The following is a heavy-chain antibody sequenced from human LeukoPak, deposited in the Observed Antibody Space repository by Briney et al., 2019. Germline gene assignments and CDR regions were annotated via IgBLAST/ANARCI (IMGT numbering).Heavy chain of an antibody. CDR1: GYSFSSYW. J-gene: IGHJ5*02. D-gene: IGHD6-13*01. V-gene: IGHV5-51*01. CDR2: IYPGDSDT. Sequence: GESLKISCKGSGYSFSSYWIGWVRQLPGKGLEWMGIIYPGDSDTRYSPSFQGQVTISADKSISTAYLQWSSLKASDFAMYYCVRRPWYSSSYWFDPWGQGTLVTVSS. CDR3: VRRPWYSSSYWFDP.